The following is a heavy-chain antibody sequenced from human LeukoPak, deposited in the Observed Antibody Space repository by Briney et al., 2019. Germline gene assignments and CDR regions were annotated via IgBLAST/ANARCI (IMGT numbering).Heavy chain of an antibody. CDR1: GFTFSSYS. V-gene: IGHV3-21*01. CDR3: ARQDSGPSGGDFNWFDP. D-gene: IGHD2-21*02. Sequence: GGSLRLSCAASGFTFSSYSMNWVRQAPGKGLEWVSSISSSSSYIYYADSVKGRFTISRDNAKNSLYLQMNSLRAEDTAVYYCARQDSGPSGGDFNWFDPWGQGTLVTVSS. J-gene: IGHJ5*02. CDR2: ISSSSSYI.